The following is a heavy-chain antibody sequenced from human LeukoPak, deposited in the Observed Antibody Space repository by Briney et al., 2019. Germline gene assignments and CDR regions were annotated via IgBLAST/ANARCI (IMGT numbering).Heavy chain of an antibody. Sequence: PGRSLRPSCAASGFTFSSYAMHWVRQAPGKGLEWVAVISYDGSDKYYADSVKGRFTISRDNSKNTLYLQMNSLRAEDTAVYYCARGAHFHYYDSSGSFDYWGQGTLVTVSS. J-gene: IGHJ4*02. V-gene: IGHV3-30*04. CDR1: GFTFSSYA. CDR3: ARGAHFHYYDSSGSFDY. CDR2: ISYDGSDK. D-gene: IGHD3-22*01.